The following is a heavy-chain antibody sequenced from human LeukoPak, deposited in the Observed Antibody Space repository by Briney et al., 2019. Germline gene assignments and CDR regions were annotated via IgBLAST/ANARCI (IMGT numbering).Heavy chain of an antibody. CDR1: GGSISSDGYY. CDR2: IYYSGTT. D-gene: IGHD3-22*01. J-gene: IGHJ4*02. Sequence: PSETLSLTCTVSGGSISSDGYYWTWIRQHPGKGLEWIGYIYYSGTTYYNPSLESRVTLSVDTSKNQFSLRLSSVTAADTAVYYCARGGSGYPDYWGQGTLVTVSS. V-gene: IGHV4-31*03. CDR3: ARGGSGYPDY.